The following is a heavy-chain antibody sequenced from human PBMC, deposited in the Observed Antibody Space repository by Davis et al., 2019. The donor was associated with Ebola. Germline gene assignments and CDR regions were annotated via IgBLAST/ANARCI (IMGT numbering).Heavy chain of an antibody. CDR1: GFTFSSYA. Sequence: GESLKISCAASGFTFSSYAMSWVRQAPGKGLEWVSAISGSGGSTYYADSVKGRFTISRDNSKNTLYLQMNSLRAEDTAVYYCAKRGGSGWYYDYWGQGTLVTVSS. J-gene: IGHJ4*02. D-gene: IGHD6-19*01. CDR3: AKRGGSGWYYDY. CDR2: ISGSGGST. V-gene: IGHV3-23*01.